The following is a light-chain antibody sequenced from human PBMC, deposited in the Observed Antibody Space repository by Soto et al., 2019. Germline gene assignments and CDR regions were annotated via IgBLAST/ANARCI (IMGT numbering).Light chain of an antibody. CDR1: QSVSSSY. J-gene: IGKJ4*01. CDR2: AAS. Sequence: EIVLTQSPGTLSLSPGEGATLSCRASQSVSSSYLAWYQQKPGQAPRLLLYAASSRATGIPDRFSGSGSGTDFTLTTSRLEPEDFAVYYCQPYGSSPAFGGGTKVEIK. CDR3: QPYGSSPA. V-gene: IGKV3-20*01.